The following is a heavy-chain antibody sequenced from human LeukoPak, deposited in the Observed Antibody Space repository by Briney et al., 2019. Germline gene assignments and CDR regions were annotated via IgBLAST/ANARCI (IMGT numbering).Heavy chain of an antibody. V-gene: IGHV1-69*05. CDR3: ARENDSSGYYYGPRLDAFDI. J-gene: IGHJ3*02. CDR2: IIPIFGTA. D-gene: IGHD3-22*01. Sequence: SVKVSCKASGGTFSSYAISWVRQAPGQGLEWMGGIIPIFGTANYAQKFQGRVTITTDESTSTAYMELSSLRSEDTAVYYCARENDSSGYYYGPRLDAFDIWGQGTMVTVSS. CDR1: GGTFSSYA.